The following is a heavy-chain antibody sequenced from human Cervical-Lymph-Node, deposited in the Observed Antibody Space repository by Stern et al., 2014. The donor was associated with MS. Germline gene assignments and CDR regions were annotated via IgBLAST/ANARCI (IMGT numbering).Heavy chain of an antibody. Sequence: VQLVESGGGVVQPGRSLRLSCAASGFTFSNYAMHWVRQAPGKGLEWVAVISYDGSNKYYADSVKGRFTISRDNSKNTLYLQINSLRAEDTAVYYCAREMIAAAGTIPFDYWGQGTLVTVSS. CDR1: GFTFSNYA. V-gene: IGHV3-30*01. J-gene: IGHJ4*02. D-gene: IGHD6-13*01. CDR2: ISYDGSNK. CDR3: AREMIAAAGTIPFDY.